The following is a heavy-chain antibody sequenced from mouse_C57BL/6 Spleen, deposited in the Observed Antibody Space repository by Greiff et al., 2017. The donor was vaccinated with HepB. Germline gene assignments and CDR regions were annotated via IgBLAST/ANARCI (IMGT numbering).Heavy chain of an antibody. CDR2: IHPNSGST. CDR3: GTPDYSNDVGY. CDR1: GYTFTSYW. V-gene: IGHV1-64*01. Sequence: QVQLQQPGAELVKPGASVKLSCKASGYTFTSYWMHWVKQRPGQGLEWIGMIHPNSGSTNYNEKFKSKATLTVDKSSSTAYMQLSSLTSEDSAVYYCGTPDYSNDVGYWGQGTTLTVSS. J-gene: IGHJ2*01. D-gene: IGHD2-12*01.